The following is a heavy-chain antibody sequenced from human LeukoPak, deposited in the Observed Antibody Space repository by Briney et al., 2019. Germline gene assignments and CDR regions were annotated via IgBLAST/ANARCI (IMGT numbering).Heavy chain of an antibody. V-gene: IGHV3-33*01. J-gene: IGHJ4*02. CDR1: GFTFSSYG. Sequence: GGSLRLSCVASGFTFSSYGMHWVRQAPGKGLEWVAVIWYDGGKKYYADSVKGRFTISRDNSKNTLYLQMNSLRAEDTAVYYCARDRLIFRGVIIHPGYWGQGTLVTVSS. CDR3: ARDRLIFRGVIIHPGY. D-gene: IGHD3-10*01. CDR2: IWYDGGKK.